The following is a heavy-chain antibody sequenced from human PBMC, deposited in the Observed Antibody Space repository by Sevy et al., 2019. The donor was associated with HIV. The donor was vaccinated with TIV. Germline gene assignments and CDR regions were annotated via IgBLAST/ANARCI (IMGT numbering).Heavy chain of an antibody. CDR2: ISGSGGST. CDR1: GFTFSDYY. Sequence: GGSLRLSCAASGFTFSDYYMSWIRQAPGKGLEWVSAISGSGGSTYYADSVKGRFTISRDNSKNTLYLQMNSLRAEDTAVYYCAKPRYYYDSSGYLFDYWGQGTLVTVSS. V-gene: IGHV3-23*01. D-gene: IGHD3-22*01. CDR3: AKPRYYYDSSGYLFDY. J-gene: IGHJ4*02.